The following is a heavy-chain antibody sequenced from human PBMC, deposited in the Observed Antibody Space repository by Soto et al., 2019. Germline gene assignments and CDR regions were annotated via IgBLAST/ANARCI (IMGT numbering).Heavy chain of an antibody. D-gene: IGHD3-22*01. J-gene: IGHJ3*02. CDR2: IYYSGST. CDR3: ARHRQRWFPYYDSLGCAFDI. Sequence: QLQLQESGPGLVKPSETLSLTCTVSGGSIRSSSYYWGWIRQPPGKGLEWIGSIYYSGSTYYNPSLKSRCTISVDTSKSQFSLKLSSVTAADTAVYYCARHRQRWFPYYDSLGCAFDIWGQGTMVTVSS. CDR1: GGSIRSSSYY. V-gene: IGHV4-39*01.